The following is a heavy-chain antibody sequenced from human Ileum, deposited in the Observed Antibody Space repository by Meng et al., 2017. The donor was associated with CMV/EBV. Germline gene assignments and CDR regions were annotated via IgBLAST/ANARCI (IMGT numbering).Heavy chain of an antibody. CDR1: GDPISSGSHS. CDR2: MYFSGIA. J-gene: IGHJ4*02. D-gene: IGHD1-26*01. CDR3: ARDLTNKWFYY. V-gene: IGHV4-39*07. Sequence: QMRLQESGPGLVNPAETLSLTCTASGDPISSGSHSWAWFRQPPGKRLEWIGSMYFSGIADYNPSLKSRVTISLHATQKQFSLRLTSVTAADSAVYFCARDLTNKWFYYWGQGTLVTVSS.